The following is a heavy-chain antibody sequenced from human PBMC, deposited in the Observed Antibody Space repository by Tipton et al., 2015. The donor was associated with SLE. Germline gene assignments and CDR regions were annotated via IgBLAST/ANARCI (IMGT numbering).Heavy chain of an antibody. CDR1: GGSFSGYY. J-gene: IGHJ2*01. CDR2: INHSGST. V-gene: IGHV4-34*01. D-gene: IGHD1-1*01. Sequence: TLSLTCAVYGGSFSGYYWSWIRQPPGKGLEWIGEINHSGSTNYNPSLKSRVTTSVDTSKNQFSLKLSSVTAADTAVYYCARFYPERPNWYFDLWGRGTLVTVSS. CDR3: ARFYPERPNWYFDL.